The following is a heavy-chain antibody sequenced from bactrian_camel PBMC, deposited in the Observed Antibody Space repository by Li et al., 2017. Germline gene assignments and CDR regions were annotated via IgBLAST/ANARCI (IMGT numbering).Heavy chain of an antibody. J-gene: IGHJ6*01. CDR1: RPMSETFC. CDR2: IWSGRSST. V-gene: IGHV3S1*01. CDR3: AAADTIAAMGRCPDDFGY. Sequence: HVQLVESGGDSVQAGGSLRLSCIPSRPMSETFCMGWFRQASGKEREGVATIWSGRSSTYYAESVKGRFTISQDNAKNTLYLQMNSLKPEDTAMYYCAAADTIAAMGRCPDDFGYWGQGTQVTVS. D-gene: IGHD4*01.